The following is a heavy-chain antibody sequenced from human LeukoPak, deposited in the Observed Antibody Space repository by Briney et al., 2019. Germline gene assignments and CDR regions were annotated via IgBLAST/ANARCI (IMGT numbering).Heavy chain of an antibody. D-gene: IGHD2-2*01. Sequence: GGSLRLSCTASGFTFGDYAMSWVRQAPGKGLEWVGFIRSKAYGGTTEYAASVKGRFTISRDDSKSIAYLQMNSLKTEDTAVYYCTRGIVVVPAARPFDYWGQGTLVTVSS. CDR2: IRSKAYGGTT. V-gene: IGHV3-49*04. CDR1: GFTFGDYA. J-gene: IGHJ4*02. CDR3: TRGIVVVPAARPFDY.